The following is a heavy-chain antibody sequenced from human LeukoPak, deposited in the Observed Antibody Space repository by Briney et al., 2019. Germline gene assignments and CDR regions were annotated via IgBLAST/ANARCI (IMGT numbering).Heavy chain of an antibody. V-gene: IGHV3-73*01. CDR2: IRSKANSYAT. Sequence: GGSLKLSCPASGFTFSGSAMHWVRQASGKGLEWVGRIRSKANSYATAYAASVKGRFTISRDDSKNTAYLQMNSLKTEDTAVYYCTRPHTYYYDSSGYYYVDYWGQGTLVTVSS. CDR1: GFTFSGSA. CDR3: TRPHTYYYDSSGYYYVDY. D-gene: IGHD3-22*01. J-gene: IGHJ4*02.